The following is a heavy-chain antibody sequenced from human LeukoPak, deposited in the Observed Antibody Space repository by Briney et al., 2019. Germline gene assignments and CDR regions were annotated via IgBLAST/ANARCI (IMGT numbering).Heavy chain of an antibody. CDR1: GGSISTSSYY. D-gene: IGHD2-8*01. CDR3: ARERMVYGIRGEFVY. V-gene: IGHV4-39*07. CDR2: SFYSGTP. J-gene: IGHJ4*02. Sequence: SETLSLTCTVSGGSISTSSYYWGWVRQPPGRGGEWIGSSFYSGTPYSKPSLKSRVPISVDTTKNQFSLKLSSLTAADTAVYYCARERMVYGIRGEFVYWGPGTLVTVSS.